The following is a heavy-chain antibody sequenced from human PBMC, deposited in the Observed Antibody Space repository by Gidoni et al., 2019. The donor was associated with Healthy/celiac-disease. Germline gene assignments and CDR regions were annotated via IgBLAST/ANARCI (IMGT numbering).Heavy chain of an antibody. J-gene: IGHJ4*02. D-gene: IGHD3-22*01. CDR2: ISGSGGST. V-gene: IGHV3-23*01. CDR3: AKTPPTYYYDSSGYYIDY. Sequence: EVQLLESGGGLVQPGGSLRLSCAASGFTFSSYAMSWVRQAPGKGLEWVSAISGSGGSTYYADSVKGRFTISRDNSKNTLYLQMNSLRAEDTAVYYCAKTPPTYYYDSSGYYIDYWGQGTLVTVSS. CDR1: GFTFSSYA.